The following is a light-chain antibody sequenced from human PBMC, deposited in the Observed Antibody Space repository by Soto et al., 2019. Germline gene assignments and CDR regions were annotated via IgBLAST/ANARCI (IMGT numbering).Light chain of an antibody. J-gene: IGKJ5*01. Sequence: VLTQSPGTLSLSPGERATLSCRASQSVSPNVAWYQQRPGQAPRLLIYGASTRATGISGRFSGSGSGTEFTLTISSLESEDFAVYYCQQYYTWPSFGQGTRLEIK. CDR1: QSVSPN. V-gene: IGKV3-15*01. CDR3: QQYYTWPS. CDR2: GAS.